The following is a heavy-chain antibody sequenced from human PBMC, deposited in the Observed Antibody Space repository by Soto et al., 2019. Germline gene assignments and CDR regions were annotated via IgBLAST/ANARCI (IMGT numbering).Heavy chain of an antibody. V-gene: IGHV4-34*01. D-gene: IGHD6-19*01. Sequence: SETLSLTCAGYGGSFSGSYWSWIRQPPGKGLEWIGEINHSGSTNYNPSLKSRVTISVDTSKNQFSLKLSSVTAADTAVYYCARGLAVAGVYYYYGMDVWGQGTTVTLSS. CDR1: GGSFSGSY. J-gene: IGHJ6*02. CDR2: INHSGST. CDR3: ARGLAVAGVYYYYGMDV.